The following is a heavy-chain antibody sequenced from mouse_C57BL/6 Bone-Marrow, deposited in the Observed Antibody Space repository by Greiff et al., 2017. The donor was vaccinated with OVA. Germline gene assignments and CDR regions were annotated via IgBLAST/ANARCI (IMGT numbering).Heavy chain of an antibody. J-gene: IGHJ3*01. CDR3: ARRRDGYAWFAY. V-gene: IGHV1-61*01. D-gene: IGHD2-2*01. CDR2: IYPSDSET. CDR1: GYTFTSYW. Sequence: QVQLQQPGAELVRPGSSVKLSCKASGYTFTSYWMDWVKQRPGQGLEWIGNIYPSDSETHYNQKFKDKATLTVDKSSSTAYMQLSSLTSEDSAVYYYARRRDGYAWFAYWGRGTGITVTA.